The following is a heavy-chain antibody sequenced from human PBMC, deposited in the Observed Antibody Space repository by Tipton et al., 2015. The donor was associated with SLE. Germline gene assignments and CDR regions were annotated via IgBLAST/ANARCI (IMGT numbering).Heavy chain of an antibody. J-gene: IGHJ5*02. CDR1: GGSFRGYY. D-gene: IGHD1-7*01. Sequence: TLSLTCAVYGGSFRGYYWSWIRQPPGKGLEWVGEINHSGSTNYNPSLKGRGTISVDTSKNQFSLKLSSVTAADTAVYYCARGGNWNSGWWFDPWGQGTLVTVSS. V-gene: IGHV4-34*01. CDR3: ARGGNWNSGWWFDP. CDR2: INHSGST.